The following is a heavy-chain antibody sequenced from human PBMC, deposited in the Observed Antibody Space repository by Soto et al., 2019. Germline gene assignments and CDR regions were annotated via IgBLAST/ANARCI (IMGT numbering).Heavy chain of an antibody. D-gene: IGHD2-15*01. CDR2: TYYSSKWYN. J-gene: IGHJ6*02. CDR3: ASAKLYCSGGSCYPIYGMDV. CDR1: GDSGSSNSAA. V-gene: IGHV6-1*01. Sequence: SHTLSLTYAISGDSGSSNSAAWYCISQSPSRGLEFLGRTYYSSKWYNDYAVSVKSRITINPDTSKNQFSLQLNSVSPEDTAVYYCASAKLYCSGGSCYPIYGMDVWGQWTTVTVSS.